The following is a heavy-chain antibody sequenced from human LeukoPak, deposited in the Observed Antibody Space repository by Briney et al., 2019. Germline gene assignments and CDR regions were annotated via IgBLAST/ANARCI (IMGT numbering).Heavy chain of an antibody. D-gene: IGHD3-3*01. V-gene: IGHV4-59*11. CDR3: ARIKRHYDFWSGYSRGAFDI. Sequence: PSETLSLTCTVSGGSISSHYWSWIWQPPGKGLEWIGYIYYSGSTNYNPSLKSRVTISVDTSKDQFSLKLSSVTAADTAVYYCARIKRHYDFWSGYSRGAFDIWGQGTMVTVSS. J-gene: IGHJ3*02. CDR2: IYYSGST. CDR1: GGSISSHY.